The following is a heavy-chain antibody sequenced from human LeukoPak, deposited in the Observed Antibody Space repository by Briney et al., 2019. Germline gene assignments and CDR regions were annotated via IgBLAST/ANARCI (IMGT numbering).Heavy chain of an antibody. CDR2: ISGSGDNK. CDR1: EFTFSSFA. J-gene: IGHJ4*02. CDR3: AKEPKGYCSSTSCRTDSDY. D-gene: IGHD2-2*01. V-gene: IGHV3-23*01. Sequence: GGSLRLSCAASEFTFSSFAMSWVRQAPGKGLEWVSAISGSGDNKYYADSVKGRFTISRDISKNTLYLQMNSLRAEDTAVYYCAKEPKGYCSSTSCRTDSDYWGQGTLVTVSS.